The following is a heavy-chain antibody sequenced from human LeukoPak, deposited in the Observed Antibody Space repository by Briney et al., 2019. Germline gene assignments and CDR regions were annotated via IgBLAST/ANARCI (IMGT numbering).Heavy chain of an antibody. D-gene: IGHD2-2*01. J-gene: IGHJ4*02. CDR2: IYNSGAKI. CDR1: GLTFSTYS. CDR3: AKGYCSSTSCYPYYFDY. Sequence: GGSLRLSCAVSGLTFSTYSMTCVRQCPGKGLEWVSSIYNSGAKIFYADSVKGRFAISRDNSKNTLYLQMNSLRAEDTAVYYCAKGYCSSTSCYPYYFDYWGQGTLVTVSS. V-gene: IGHV3-23*01.